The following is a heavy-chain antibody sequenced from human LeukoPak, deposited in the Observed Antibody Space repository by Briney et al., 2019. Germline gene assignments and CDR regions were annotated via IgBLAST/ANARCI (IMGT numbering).Heavy chain of an antibody. CDR3: ANLLRWEPY. Sequence: GGSLRLSCAASEFTFSSSGMHSVRQAPGKGLEWVAVISYDGSNKYYADSVKGRLTISRVNSKNTLYLQMNSPRAEDAAVCYCANLLRWEPYWGQGTLVTVSS. J-gene: IGHJ4*02. D-gene: IGHD4-23*01. V-gene: IGHV3-30*18. CDR1: EFTFSSSG. CDR2: ISYDGSNK.